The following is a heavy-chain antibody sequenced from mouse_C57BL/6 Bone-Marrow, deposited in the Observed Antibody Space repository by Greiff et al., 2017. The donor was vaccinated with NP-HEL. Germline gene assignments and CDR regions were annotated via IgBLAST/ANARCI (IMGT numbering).Heavy chain of an antibody. CDR1: GYTFTDHT. J-gene: IGHJ3*01. V-gene: IGHV1-78*01. Sequence: QVQLQQSDAELVKPGASVKISCKVSGYTFTDHTIHWMKQRPKQGLEWIGYIYPRDGSTKYNAKFKGKATLTADKSSSTAYMQLKSLTSEDSAVYFVARDYGGGWFAYWGQGTLVTVSA. CDR3: ARDYGGGWFAY. CDR2: IYPRDGST. D-gene: IGHD2-4*01.